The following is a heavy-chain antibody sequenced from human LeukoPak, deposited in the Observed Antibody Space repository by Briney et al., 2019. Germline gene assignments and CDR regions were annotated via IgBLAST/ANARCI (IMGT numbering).Heavy chain of an antibody. CDR1: GGSISSYY. D-gene: IGHD3-22*01. J-gene: IGHJ2*01. CDR3: ARTLYYYDSSGYPTNYWYFDL. Sequence: SETLSLTCTVSGGSISSYYWSWIRQPPGKGLEWIGYIYYSGSTNYNPSLKSRVTISVDTSKNQFSLKLSSVTAADTAVYYCARTLYYYDSSGYPTNYWYFDLWGRGTLVTVSS. CDR2: IYYSGST. V-gene: IGHV4-59*01.